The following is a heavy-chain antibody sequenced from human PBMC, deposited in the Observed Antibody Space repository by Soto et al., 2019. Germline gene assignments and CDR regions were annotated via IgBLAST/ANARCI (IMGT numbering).Heavy chain of an antibody. CDR2: IYWNDDE. Sequence: QITLKESGPTLVKPTQTLTLTCAFSGFSLSTSGVGVGWIRQPPGKALAWLALIYWNDDERYSPSLKSRLPIPKDTSKNQLVLTITHMYPVDTATYFCAHSPSREYCSNTSCLSSFDYWGKGILVTVCS. J-gene: IGHJ4*02. D-gene: IGHD2-2*01. CDR3: AHSPSREYCSNTSCLSSFDY. CDR1: GFSLSTSGVG. V-gene: IGHV2-5*01.